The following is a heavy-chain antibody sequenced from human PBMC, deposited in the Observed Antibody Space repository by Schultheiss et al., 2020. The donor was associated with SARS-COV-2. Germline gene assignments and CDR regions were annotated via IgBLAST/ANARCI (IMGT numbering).Heavy chain of an antibody. Sequence: SETLSLTCAVYGGSFSGYYWSWIRQPPGKGLEWIGEINHSGSTYYNPSLKSRVTISVDTSKNQFSLRLSSVTAADTAVYYCARGTAAARLAYWGQGNLVTVSS. D-gene: IGHD6-6*01. J-gene: IGHJ4*02. CDR1: GGSFSGYY. CDR3: ARGTAAARLAY. V-gene: IGHV4-34*01. CDR2: INHSGST.